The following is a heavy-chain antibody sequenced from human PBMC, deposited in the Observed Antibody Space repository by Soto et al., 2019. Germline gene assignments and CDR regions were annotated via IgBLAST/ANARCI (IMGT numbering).Heavy chain of an antibody. V-gene: IGHV1-69*06. D-gene: IGHD3-10*01. CDR3: AGDYYGSGSYYNDY. CDR1: GGTFSSYA. J-gene: IGHJ4*02. CDR2: IIPIFGTA. Sequence: RASVKVSCKASGGTFSSYAISWVRQAPGQGLEWMGGIIPIFGTANYAQKFQGRVTITADKSTSTAYMELSSLRSEDTAVYYCAGDYYGSGSYYNDYWGQGTLVTVSS.